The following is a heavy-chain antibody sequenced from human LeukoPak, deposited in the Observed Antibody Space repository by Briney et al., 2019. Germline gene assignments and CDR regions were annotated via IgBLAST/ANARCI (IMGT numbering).Heavy chain of an antibody. Sequence: SETLSLTCTVSGGSISSSSYYWGWIRQPPGKGLEWIGSIYYSGSTYYNPSLKSRVTISVDTSKNQFSLKLSSVTAADTAVYYCARQLGGDYASDYWGQGALVTVSS. CDR2: IYYSGST. J-gene: IGHJ4*02. V-gene: IGHV4-39*01. CDR3: ARQLGGDYASDY. D-gene: IGHD4-17*01. CDR1: GGSISSSSYY.